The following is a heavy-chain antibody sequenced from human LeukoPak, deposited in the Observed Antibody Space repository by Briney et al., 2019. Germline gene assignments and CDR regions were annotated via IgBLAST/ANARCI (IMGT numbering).Heavy chain of an antibody. CDR1: GFTFSSYW. CDR2: IKGDGSNI. CDR3: ARGSHYGMDV. Sequence: GGSLRLSCAASGFTFSSYWMHWVRQAPGKGLIWVSYIKGDGSNIRYAGSVKGRFTVSRDNAKNTLYLEMNSLGAADSAVYYCARGSHYGMDVWGQGTTIIVSS. J-gene: IGHJ6*02. V-gene: IGHV3-74*01.